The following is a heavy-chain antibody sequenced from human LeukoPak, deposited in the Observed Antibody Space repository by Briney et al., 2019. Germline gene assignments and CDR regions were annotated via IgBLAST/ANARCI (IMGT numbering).Heavy chain of an antibody. CDR3: AKQGGYSYGYGNDY. CDR2: ISGSGGST. CDR1: GFTFSSYA. D-gene: IGHD5-18*01. J-gene: IGHJ4*02. V-gene: IGHV3-23*01. Sequence: GGSLRLSCAASGFTFSSYAMSWVRQAPGKGLEWVSAISGSGGSTYYADSVKGRFTISRDNSKNTLYLQMNSLRAEDTAVYYCAKQGGYSYGYGNDYWGQGTLVTVSS.